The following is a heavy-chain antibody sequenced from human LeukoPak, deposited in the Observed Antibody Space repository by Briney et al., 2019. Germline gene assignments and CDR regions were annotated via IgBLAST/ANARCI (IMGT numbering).Heavy chain of an antibody. CDR2: ISSSGSTI. CDR1: GGSISSYY. CDR3: ARDLVGYCSSTSCYGYYYYYGMDV. V-gene: IGHV3-11*01. Sequence: LSLTCTVSGGSISSYYWSWIRQAPGKGLEWVSYISSSGSTIYYADSVKGRFTISRDNAKNSLYLQMNSLRAEDTAVYYCARDLVGYCSSTSCYGYYYYYGMDVWGQGTTVTVSS. D-gene: IGHD2-2*01. J-gene: IGHJ6*02.